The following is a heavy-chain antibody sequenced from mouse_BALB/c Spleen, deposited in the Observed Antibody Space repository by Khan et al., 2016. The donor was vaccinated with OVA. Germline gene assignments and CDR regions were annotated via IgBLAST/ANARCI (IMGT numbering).Heavy chain of an antibody. CDR2: IWGGGGT. CDR1: GFSFSRYN. D-gene: IGHD2-14*01. Sequence: VELVESGPGLVAPSQSLSITCTVSGFSFSRYNIHWVRQPPGKSLEWLGMIWGGGGTDYNSTLKSRLSISKDNSKSQVFLKMNSLQTDDSAMYYCARAYYRYDGYYAMDYWGQGTSVTVSS. CDR3: ARAYYRYDGYYAMDY. V-gene: IGHV2-6-4*01. J-gene: IGHJ4*01.